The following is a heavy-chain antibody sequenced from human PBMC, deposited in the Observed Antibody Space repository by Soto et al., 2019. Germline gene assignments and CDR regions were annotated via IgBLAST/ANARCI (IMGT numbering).Heavy chain of an antibody. CDR1: GGSISSYY. V-gene: IGHV4-59*01. Sequence: SETLSLTCTVSGGSISSYYWSWIRQPPGKGLEWIGYIYYSGSTNYNPSLKSRVTISVDTSKNQFSLKLSSVTAADTAVYYCASVNYGGNLYFDYWGQGTLVTVS. CDR2: IYYSGST. J-gene: IGHJ4*02. D-gene: IGHD4-17*01. CDR3: ASVNYGGNLYFDY.